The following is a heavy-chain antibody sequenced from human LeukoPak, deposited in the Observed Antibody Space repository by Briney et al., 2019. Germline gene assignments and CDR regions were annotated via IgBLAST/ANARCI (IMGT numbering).Heavy chain of an antibody. D-gene: IGHD6-13*01. CDR2: IISSGDST. V-gene: IGHV3-23*01. CDR1: GFTFSRYA. J-gene: IGHJ5*02. Sequence: GGSLRLSCAASGFTFSRYAMSWVRQAPGKGLEWVSTIISSGDSTYYADSVKGRFTISRDNSKNTLFLQMNTLRAEDTAVFYCARGDKQLVFNRNKGGFDPWGQGTLVTVSS. CDR3: ARGDKQLVFNRNKGGFDP.